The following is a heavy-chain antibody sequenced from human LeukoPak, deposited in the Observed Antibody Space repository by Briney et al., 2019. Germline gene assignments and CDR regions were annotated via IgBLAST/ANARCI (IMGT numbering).Heavy chain of an antibody. J-gene: IGHJ6*03. CDR3: ARDRYYYDSSGYYYYMDV. D-gene: IGHD3-22*01. V-gene: IGHV3-30*04. CDR1: GFTFSSYE. CDR2: ISYDGSNK. Sequence: GGSLRLSCAASGFTFSSYEMNWVRQAPGKGLEWVAVISYDGSNKYYADSVKGRFTISRDNSKNTLYLQMNSLRAEDTAVYYCARDRYYYDSSGYYYYMDVWGKGTTVTVSS.